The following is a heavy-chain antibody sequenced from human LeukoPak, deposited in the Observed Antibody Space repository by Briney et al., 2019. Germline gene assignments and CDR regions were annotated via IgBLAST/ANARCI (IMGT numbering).Heavy chain of an antibody. J-gene: IGHJ3*02. Sequence: GGSLRLSCAASGFTFDDYAMHWVRQAPGKGLEWVSGISWNSGSIGYADSVKGRFTISRDNAKNSLYLQMNSLRAEDTALYYCAKDMMQLWSLFAFDIWGQGTMVTVSS. CDR2: ISWNSGSI. CDR3: AKDMMQLWSLFAFDI. CDR1: GFTFDDYA. D-gene: IGHD5-18*01. V-gene: IGHV3-9*01.